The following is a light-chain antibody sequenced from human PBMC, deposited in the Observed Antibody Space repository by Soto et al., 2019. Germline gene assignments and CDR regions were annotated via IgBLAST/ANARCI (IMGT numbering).Light chain of an antibody. CDR3: SSYTRSSTLVV. CDR2: DVS. CDR1: RSDVGGYNY. V-gene: IGLV2-14*01. J-gene: IGLJ2*01. Sequence: QSALTQPASVSGSPGQSSTISFTGTRSDVGGYNYVSWYQQHPGKAPKLLIYDVSNRPSGVSNRFSGSKSGNTASLTISGLQAEDEADYYCSSYTRSSTLVVFGGGTKRTVL.